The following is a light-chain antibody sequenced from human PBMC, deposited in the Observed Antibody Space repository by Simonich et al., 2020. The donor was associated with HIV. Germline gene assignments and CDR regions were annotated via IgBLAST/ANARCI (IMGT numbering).Light chain of an antibody. CDR2: AAS. J-gene: IGKJ1*01. CDR1: KSVSSS. CDR3: QQYNSYSWT. Sequence: EIVMTQSPATLSVSPGERATLSCRASKSVSSSYLAWYQQKPSQAPKLLIYAASRLESGGPSRFSGSGSGTEFTLTISSLQPDDFATYYCQQYNSYSWTFGQGTKVEIK. V-gene: IGKV3-15*01.